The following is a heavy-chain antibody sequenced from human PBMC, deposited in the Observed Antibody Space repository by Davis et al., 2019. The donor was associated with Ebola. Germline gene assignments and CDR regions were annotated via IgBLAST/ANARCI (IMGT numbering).Heavy chain of an antibody. V-gene: IGHV1-3*01. CDR1: GYTFTSYA. CDR3: AWGGVLRFLEWSPQPYYYYGMDV. Sequence: ASVKVSCKASGYTFTSYAMHWVRQAPGQRLEWMGWINAGNGNTKYSQKFQGRVTMTRDTSTSTVYMELSSLRSEDTAVYYCAWGGVLRFLEWSPQPYYYYGMDVWGQGTTVTVSS. J-gene: IGHJ6*02. CDR2: INAGNGNT. D-gene: IGHD3-3*01.